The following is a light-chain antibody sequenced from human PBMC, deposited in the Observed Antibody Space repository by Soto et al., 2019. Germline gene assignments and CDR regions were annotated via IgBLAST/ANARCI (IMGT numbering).Light chain of an antibody. CDR1: SSDIGDYDY. V-gene: IGLV2-14*01. Sequence: QSALTQPASLSGSPGQSITISCTGTSSDIGDYDYVSWFQQHPGKAPKLMIYEVNKRPSGVSTRFSGSKSGNTAYLTISGRQDEDDAEDFCFSFTTTSTLVFGTGTKLTVL. J-gene: IGLJ1*01. CDR2: EVN. CDR3: FSFTTTSTLV.